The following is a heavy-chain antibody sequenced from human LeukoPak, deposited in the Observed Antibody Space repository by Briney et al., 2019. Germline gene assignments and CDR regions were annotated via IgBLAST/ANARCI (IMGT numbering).Heavy chain of an antibody. V-gene: IGHV1-69*04. J-gene: IGHJ4*02. CDR3: AGTDEDIVATASFDY. Sequence: SVKVSCKASGGTFSSYAISWVRQAPGQGLEWMGRIIPILGIANYAQKFQGRVTITADKSTSTAYMELSSLRSEDTAVYYCAGTDEDIVATASFDYWGQGTLVTVSS. D-gene: IGHD5-12*01. CDR1: GGTFSSYA. CDR2: IIPILGIA.